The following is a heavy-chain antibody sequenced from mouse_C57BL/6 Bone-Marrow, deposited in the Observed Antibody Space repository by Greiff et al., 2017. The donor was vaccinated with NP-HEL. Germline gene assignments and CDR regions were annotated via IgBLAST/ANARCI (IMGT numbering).Heavy chain of an antibody. CDR1: GIDFSRYW. Sequence: EVQLVESGGGLVQPGGSLKLSCAASGIDFSRYWMSWVRRAPGQGLEWIGEINPDSSTINYAPSLKDKFIISRDNAKNTLYLQMSKVRSEDTALYYCASSYYSNYGAMDYWGQGTSVTVSS. CDR2: INPDSSTI. V-gene: IGHV4-1*01. CDR3: ASSYYSNYGAMDY. D-gene: IGHD2-5*01. J-gene: IGHJ4*01.